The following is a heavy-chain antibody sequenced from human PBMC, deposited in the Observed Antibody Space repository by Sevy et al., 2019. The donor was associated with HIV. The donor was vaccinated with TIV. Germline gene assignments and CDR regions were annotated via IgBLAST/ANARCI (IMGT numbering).Heavy chain of an antibody. CDR1: GFTFSSYS. J-gene: IGHJ4*02. Sequence: GGSLRLSCAASGFTFSSYSMNWVRQAPWKGLEWVSSISSSSSYIYYADSVKGRFTISRDNAKNSLYLQMNSLRAEDTAVYYCARVQGTTVVSQIDYWGQGTLVTVSS. CDR2: ISSSSSYI. V-gene: IGHV3-21*01. D-gene: IGHD4-17*01. CDR3: ARVQGTTVVSQIDY.